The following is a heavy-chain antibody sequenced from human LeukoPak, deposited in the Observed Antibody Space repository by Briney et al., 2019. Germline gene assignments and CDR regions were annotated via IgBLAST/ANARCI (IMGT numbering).Heavy chain of an antibody. CDR2: IKHDGSEK. CDR1: GFMFSSNW. Sequence: GRSLRLSCAASGFMFSSNWMSWVRQAPGKGLEWVASIKHDGSEKYYVDSVRGRFTISRDNTKNSLYLQMSSLRAEDTAVYYCATDRGWRTSGYYLYYFEYWGQGTLVTFSS. D-gene: IGHD3-3*01. V-gene: IGHV3-7*01. J-gene: IGHJ4*02. CDR3: ATDRGWRTSGYYLYYFEY.